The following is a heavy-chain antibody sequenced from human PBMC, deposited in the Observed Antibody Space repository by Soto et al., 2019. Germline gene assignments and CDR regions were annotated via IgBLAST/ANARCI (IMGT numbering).Heavy chain of an antibody. Sequence: SVKFSCKASGGTFSSYAISWVRQAPGQGLEWMGGIIPIFGTANYAQKFQGRVTVTADESTTTAYMELSSLRSEDTAVYYCARVPYDSSGYYPPYYYYGMDVWGQGTTVTVSS. CDR3: ARVPYDSSGYYPPYYYYGMDV. D-gene: IGHD3-22*01. V-gene: IGHV1-69*13. J-gene: IGHJ6*02. CDR2: IIPIFGTA. CDR1: GGTFSSYA.